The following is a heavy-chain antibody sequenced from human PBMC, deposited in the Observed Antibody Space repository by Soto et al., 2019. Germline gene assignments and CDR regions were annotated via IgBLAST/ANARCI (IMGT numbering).Heavy chain of an antibody. CDR1: GFSLSTSGMC. CDR3: ARTYDSSGFDSNWFDP. J-gene: IGHJ5*02. Sequence: SGPTLVNPTQTLTLTCTLSGFSLSTSGMCVSWIRQPPGKALEWLALIDWDDDKYYSTSLKTRLTISKDTSKNQVVLTMTNMDPVDTATYYCARTYDSSGFDSNWFDPWGQGTLVTVSS. CDR2: IDWDDDK. V-gene: IGHV2-70*01. D-gene: IGHD3-22*01.